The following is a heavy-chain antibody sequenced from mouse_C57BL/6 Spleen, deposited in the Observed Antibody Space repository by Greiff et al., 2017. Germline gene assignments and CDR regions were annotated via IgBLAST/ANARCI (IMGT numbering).Heavy chain of an antibody. Sequence: DVKLVESGGGLVQPGGSLSLSCAASGFTFTDYYMSWVRQPPGKALEWLGFIRNKANGYTTEYSASVKGRFTISRANSQSIIYLQMNALGAADSATDDCARYHYGTYGLYAMDYWGQGTSVTVAS. D-gene: IGHD2-1*01. CDR2: IRNKANGYTT. CDR3: ARYHYGTYGLYAMDY. CDR1: GFTFTDYY. J-gene: IGHJ4*01. V-gene: IGHV7-3*01.